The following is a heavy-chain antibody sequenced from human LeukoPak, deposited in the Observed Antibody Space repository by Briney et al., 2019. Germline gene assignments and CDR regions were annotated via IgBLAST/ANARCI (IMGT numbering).Heavy chain of an antibody. Sequence: PGGSLRLSCAASGFTFNIYVMSWVRQAPGKGLEWVSYISSSGSTIYYADSVKGRFTISRDNAKNSLHLQMNSLRAEDTAVYYCARTGSGSYFRYWGQGTLVTVSS. V-gene: IGHV3-48*03. J-gene: IGHJ4*02. CDR2: ISSSGSTI. D-gene: IGHD3-10*01. CDR1: GFTFNIYV. CDR3: ARTGSGSYFRY.